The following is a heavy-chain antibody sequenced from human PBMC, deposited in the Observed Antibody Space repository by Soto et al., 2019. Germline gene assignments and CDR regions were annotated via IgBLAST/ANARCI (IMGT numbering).Heavy chain of an antibody. V-gene: IGHV3-21*01. CDR3: ARDRSSGSYQDY. J-gene: IGHJ4*02. CDR2: ISTTSSHI. CDR1: GFTFSTYV. D-gene: IGHD3-10*01. Sequence: EVQLVESGGGLVTPGGSLRLSCAASGFTFSTYVMNWVRQAPGKGLEWVSSISTTSSHIYYADSVKGRFAISRDNAKISLSLQMSVLRAEDTPVYYSARDRSSGSYQDYWGQGALVTVSS.